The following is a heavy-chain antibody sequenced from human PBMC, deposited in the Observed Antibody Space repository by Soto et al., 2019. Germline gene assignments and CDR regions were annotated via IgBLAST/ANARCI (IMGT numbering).Heavy chain of an antibody. CDR3: AKVRGRYYYYGLDV. CDR2: ISTSGGST. CDR1: GFTCSTYA. Sequence: GGSLRLSCAASGFTCSTYAMSWVRQAPGKGLEWVSAISTSGGSTYYADSVKGRFSISRDNSKSTLYLQMNSLRAEDTAVYYCAKVRGRYYYYGLDVWGQGTTVTVSS. V-gene: IGHV3-23*01. J-gene: IGHJ6*02.